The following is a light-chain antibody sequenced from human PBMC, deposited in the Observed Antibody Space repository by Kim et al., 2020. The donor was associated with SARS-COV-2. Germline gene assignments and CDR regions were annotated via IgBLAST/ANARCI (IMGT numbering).Light chain of an antibody. J-gene: IGKJ2*01. V-gene: IGKV3-11*01. CDR2: DAS. Sequence: SLSPGKRATLACRSSQYIDNWLAWYQQKPGQVPRLLIYDASNRATGIPARFSGSGSGTDFTLTISSLEPEDFAVYYCQHRRTWPLTFGQGTKLEIK. CDR1: QYIDNW. CDR3: QHRRTWPLT.